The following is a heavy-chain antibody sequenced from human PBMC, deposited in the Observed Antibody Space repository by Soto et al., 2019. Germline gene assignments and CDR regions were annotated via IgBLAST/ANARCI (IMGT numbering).Heavy chain of an antibody. J-gene: IGHJ1*01. CDR2: IYYSGST. CDR1: GGSISSYY. V-gene: IGHV4-59*08. D-gene: IGHD3-22*01. Sequence: QVQLQESGPGLVKPSETLSLTCTVSGGSISSYYWSWIRQPPGKGLEWIGYIYYSGSTNYNPSLKSRVTISVATSKSQFSLKLSSVTAADTAVYYCATLDYYDSSGYPPFQHWGQGTLVTVSS. CDR3: ATLDYYDSSGYPPFQH.